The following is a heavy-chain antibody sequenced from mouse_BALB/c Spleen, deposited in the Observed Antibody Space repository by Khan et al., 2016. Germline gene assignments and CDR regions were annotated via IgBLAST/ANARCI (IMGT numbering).Heavy chain of an antibody. D-gene: IGHD1-1*01. Sequence: EVQLVETGGGLVQPKGSLKLSCAASGFTFNTNAMKWVRQAPGKGLEWVARIRSKSNNYATYYVDSVKDRFTISRDDSQSMLYLQMNNLKTEDTAMYYCVRAPLSSYAMDYWGQGTSVTVSS. V-gene: IGHV10S3*01. CDR1: GFTFNTNA. CDR2: IRSKSNNYAT. CDR3: VRAPLSSYAMDY. J-gene: IGHJ4*01.